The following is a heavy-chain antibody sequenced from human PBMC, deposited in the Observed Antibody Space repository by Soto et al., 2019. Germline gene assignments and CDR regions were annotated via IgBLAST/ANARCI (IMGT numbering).Heavy chain of an antibody. CDR3: ARNSHLGDLSLGY. V-gene: IGHV4-31*03. CDR2: VRYGGRT. D-gene: IGHD3-16*02. Sequence: QVQLQESGPGLVKPSQTLSLTCPVSGGAISSVDYYWSWIRQHPGKGLEGIGYVRYGGRTYYEPSLKSRVTISVDTSKNEIALNLRSVTDADTAVYYCARNSHLGDLSLGYWGQGTLVTVSS. CDR1: GGAISSVDYY. J-gene: IGHJ4*02.